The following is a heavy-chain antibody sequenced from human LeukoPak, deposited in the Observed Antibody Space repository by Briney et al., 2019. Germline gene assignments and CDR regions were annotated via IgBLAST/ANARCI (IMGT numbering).Heavy chain of an antibody. CDR2: IHYSGNT. CDR3: ARDMRQSLTSYFDY. D-gene: IGHD1-14*01. CDR1: GGSISNGNSY. J-gene: IGHJ4*02. V-gene: IGHV4-30-4*08. Sequence: RPSETLSLTCTVSGGSISNGNSYWIWIRQPPGKGLEWIGSIHYSGNTYYNPSLKSRITISVDTSKNRFSLKLSSVTAADTAVYFCARDMRQSLTSYFDYWGQGTLVTVSS.